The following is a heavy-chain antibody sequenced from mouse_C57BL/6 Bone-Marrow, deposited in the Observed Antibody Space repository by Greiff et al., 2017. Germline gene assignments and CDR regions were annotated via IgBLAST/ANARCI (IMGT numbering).Heavy chain of an antibody. CDR3: ARNPPLLSYFDY. J-gene: IGHJ2*01. CDR1: GFSLTSYG. CDR2: IWSGGST. Sequence: VKLVESGPGLVQPSQSLSITCTVSGFSLTSYGVHWVRQSPGKGLEWLGAIWSGGSTAYNAAFISRLSISKDNSKSQVFFKMNSLQADDTAIYYCARNPPLLSYFDYWGQGTTLTVSS. D-gene: IGHD2-10*01. V-gene: IGHV2-2*01.